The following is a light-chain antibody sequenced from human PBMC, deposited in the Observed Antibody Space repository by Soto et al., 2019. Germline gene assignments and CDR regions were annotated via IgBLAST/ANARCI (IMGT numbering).Light chain of an antibody. CDR1: QDINKF. V-gene: IGKV1-39*01. CDR2: LAS. Sequence: DIQMTQSPLSISPSXGDTVTIPCQASQDINKFLSWYQQKPGKAPKLLIYLASSLQSGVPSRFSGSGSGTDFTLTISSLQPEDLATYYCLESSSALTFGQGTRLEIK. CDR3: LESSSALT. J-gene: IGKJ5*01.